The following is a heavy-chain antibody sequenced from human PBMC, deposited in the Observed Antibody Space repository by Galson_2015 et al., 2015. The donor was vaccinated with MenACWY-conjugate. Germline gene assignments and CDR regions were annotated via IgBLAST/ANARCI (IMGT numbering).Heavy chain of an antibody. CDR2: IYDSGST. V-gene: IGHV4-39*01. D-gene: IGHD5/OR15-5a*01. CDR1: AGSISSSTYY. J-gene: IGHJ3*02. Sequence: SETLSLTCNVSAGSISSSTYYWGWIRQSPGKGLEWIGTIYDSGSTYYNPSLKSRVTISVDTSRNQFSLKLSSVTAADTAVYYCARQGLSCRAFDIWGQGTMVTVSS. CDR3: ARQGLSCRAFDI.